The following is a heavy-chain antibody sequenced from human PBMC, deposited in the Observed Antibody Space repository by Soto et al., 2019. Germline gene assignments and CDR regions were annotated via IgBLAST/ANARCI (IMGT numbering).Heavy chain of an antibody. V-gene: IGHV4-59*01. D-gene: IGHD6-19*01. J-gene: IGHJ4*02. CDR2: VDYSGNS. Sequence: TLSLTCTVSGGSINTDYCSWIRQPPGKGLEWIGYVDYSGNSDSSPSLKSRVTISIDTSKKQVSLKLNSVTAADTAVYYCARNWFSVAGRFHFDYWGQGIPVTVSS. CDR3: ARNWFSVAGRFHFDY. CDR1: GGSINTDY.